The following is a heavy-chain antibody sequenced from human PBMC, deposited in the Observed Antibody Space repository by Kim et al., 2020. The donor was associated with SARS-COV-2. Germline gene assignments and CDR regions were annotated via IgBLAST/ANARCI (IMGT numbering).Heavy chain of an antibody. J-gene: IGHJ4*02. CDR3: ALYPPRRGSVWGSYRYWDFDY. CDR1: GHTFTGYY. Sequence: ASVKVSCKASGHTFTGYYMHWVRQAPGQGLEWMGRINPNSGGTNYAQKFQRRVTMTRDTSISTAYMELSRLRSDDTAVYYCALYPPRRGSVWGSYRYWDFDYWGQGTLVTVSS. V-gene: IGHV1-2*06. D-gene: IGHD3-16*02. CDR2: INPNSGGT.